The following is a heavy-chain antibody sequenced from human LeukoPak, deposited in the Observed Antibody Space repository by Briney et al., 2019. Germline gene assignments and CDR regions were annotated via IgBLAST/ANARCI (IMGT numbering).Heavy chain of an antibody. CDR1: GFTFDDYA. D-gene: IGHD3-10*01. V-gene: IGHV3-9*01. J-gene: IGHJ4*02. Sequence: GGSLRLSCAASGFTFDDYAMHWVRQVPGKGLEWVSGISWNSGSIGYADSVKGRFTISRDNAKNSLYLQMNSLRAEDTALYYCATGAPPYGSGSSAYYFDYWGQGTLGTVSS. CDR3: ATGAPPYGSGSSAYYFDY. CDR2: ISWNSGSI.